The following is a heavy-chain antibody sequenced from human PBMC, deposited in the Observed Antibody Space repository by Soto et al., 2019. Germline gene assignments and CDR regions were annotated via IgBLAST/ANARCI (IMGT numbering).Heavy chain of an antibody. D-gene: IGHD1-26*01. J-gene: IGHJ4*02. CDR2: IYYSRTT. CDR3: ARREIQGPIDY. V-gene: IGHV4-28*01. Sequence: QVQLQESGPGLVKPSDTLSLTCAVSGYSISSSNWWGWIRQPPGKGLEWIGYIYYSRTTYYNPSRKRRATMSVDTSRNQFSMKLTSVTAAETAVYYCARREIQGPIDYWGQGTLVTVSS. CDR1: GYSISSSNW.